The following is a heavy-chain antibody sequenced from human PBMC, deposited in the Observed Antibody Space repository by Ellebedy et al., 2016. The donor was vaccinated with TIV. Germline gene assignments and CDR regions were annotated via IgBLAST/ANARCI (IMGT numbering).Heavy chain of an antibody. Sequence: SETLSLTXAVSGGSISSSNWWSWVRQPPGKGLEWIGEINHSGSTNYNPSLKSRVTISVDTSKNQFSLKLSSVTAADTAVYYCARGRNYDFWSGYFRHSHHHNWFDPWGQGTLVTVSS. CDR1: GGSISSSNW. CDR3: ARGRNYDFWSGYFRHSHHHNWFDP. CDR2: INHSGST. J-gene: IGHJ5*02. D-gene: IGHD3-3*01. V-gene: IGHV4-4*02.